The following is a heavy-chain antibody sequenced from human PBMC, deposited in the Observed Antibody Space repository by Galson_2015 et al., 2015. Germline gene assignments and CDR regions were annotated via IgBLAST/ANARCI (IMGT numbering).Heavy chain of an antibody. CDR1: GFTFSNSA. J-gene: IGHJ4*02. D-gene: IGHD2-2*01. V-gene: IGHV3-23*01. Sequence: SLRLSCAASGFTFSNSAMSLVRQAPGKGLEWVSGISGSGDSTYYAGAVKGRFTISRDNSKNTLYLQMDSLRAEDTAIYYCAKAYIVVIPDAAYDCWGQGALVTVSS. CDR2: ISGSGDST. CDR3: AKAYIVVIPDAAYDC.